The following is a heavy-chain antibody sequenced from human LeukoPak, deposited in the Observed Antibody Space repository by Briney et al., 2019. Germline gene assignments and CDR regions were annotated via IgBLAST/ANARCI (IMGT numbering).Heavy chain of an antibody. V-gene: IGHV3-48*01. D-gene: IGHD3-22*01. J-gene: IGHJ4*02. CDR1: GFTFSSNS. CDR3: ARDPTYYYDSSGIY. CDR2: ISSSGTTI. Sequence: GGSLRLSCAASGFTFSSNSMNWVRQAPGEGLEWVSYISSSGTTIYYADSVKGRFTISRDNAKNSLYLQMNSLRAEDTAMYYCARDPTYYYDSSGIYWGQGTLVTVSS.